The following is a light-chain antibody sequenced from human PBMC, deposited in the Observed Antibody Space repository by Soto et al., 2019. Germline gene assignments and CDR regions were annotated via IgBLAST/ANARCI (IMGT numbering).Light chain of an antibody. CDR1: SSDDGGYNY. Sequence: QSVLTQPASVSGSPGQSITISCTGTSSDDGGYNYVSWYQQHPGKAPKLMIYDVSNRPSGVSNRFSGSKSGNTASLTISGLQAEDEADYYCSSYTSSSTWVFGGWTKLTVL. V-gene: IGLV2-14*01. CDR2: DVS. CDR3: SSYTSSSTWV. J-gene: IGLJ3*02.